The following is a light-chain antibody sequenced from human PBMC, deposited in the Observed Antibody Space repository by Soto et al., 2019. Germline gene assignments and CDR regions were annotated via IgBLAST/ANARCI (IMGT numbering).Light chain of an antibody. V-gene: IGKV1-13*02. CDR2: DAS. Sequence: AIQLTQSPSSLYASVGDRVTITCRASQAIRTALGWYQQKPGKVPKLLIYDASNRATGIPARFSGSGSGTDFTLTISSLEPEDFAVYYCQQRGNWPSFGGGTKVEIK. CDR3: QQRGNWPS. CDR1: QAIRTA. J-gene: IGKJ4*01.